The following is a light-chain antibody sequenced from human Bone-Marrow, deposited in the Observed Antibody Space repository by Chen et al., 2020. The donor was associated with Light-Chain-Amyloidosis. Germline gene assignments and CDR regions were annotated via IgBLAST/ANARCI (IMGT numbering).Light chain of an antibody. CDR2: RDT. CDR1: DLPTKY. CDR3: QSADSSGTYEVI. Sequence: SYELTHTPSFSVCPGQTASITCSGDDLPTKYAYWYQQKPGQAPVLVIHRDTERPSGISERFSGSSSGTTATLTISGVQAEDEADYHCQSADSSGTYEVIFGGGTKLTVL. V-gene: IGLV3-25*03. J-gene: IGLJ2*01.